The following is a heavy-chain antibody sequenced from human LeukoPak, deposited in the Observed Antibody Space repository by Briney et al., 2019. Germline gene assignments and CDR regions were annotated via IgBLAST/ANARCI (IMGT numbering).Heavy chain of an antibody. V-gene: IGHV4-39*01. CDR3: ASPGRYYGSGSYLY. CDR1: GGSISSSSYF. D-gene: IGHD3-10*01. CDR2: IYSSGST. J-gene: IGHJ4*02. Sequence: PSETLSLTCTVSGGSISSSSYFWGWIRQSPGKGLEWIGTIYSSGSTFYNPSLMSRVTISVDTSKNQFSLKLSVVTAADTGVYYCASPGRYYGSGSYLYWGQGILVTVSS.